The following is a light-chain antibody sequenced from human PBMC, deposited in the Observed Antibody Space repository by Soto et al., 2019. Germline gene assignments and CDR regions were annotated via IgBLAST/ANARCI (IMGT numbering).Light chain of an antibody. CDR3: QQYDNYPIS. J-gene: IGKJ5*01. CDR1: QSVSSR. V-gene: IGKV1-5*03. Sequence: DIQMTQSPSTLSASLGDRVTITCRASQSVSSRLAWYQQKPGEAPKLLIYKASNLETGVPSKFSGSGFGTEFTLTINSLQPDDFATYYCQQYDNYPISFGQGTRLEIK. CDR2: KAS.